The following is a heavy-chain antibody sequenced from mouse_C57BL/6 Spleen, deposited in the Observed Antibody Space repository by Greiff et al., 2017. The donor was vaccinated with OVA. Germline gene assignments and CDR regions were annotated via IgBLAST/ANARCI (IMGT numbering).Heavy chain of an antibody. CDR1: GYSITSGYY. Sequence: EVKLMESGPGLVKPSQSLSLTCSVTGYSITSGYYWNWIRQFPGNKLEWMGYISYDGSNNYNPSLKNRISITRDTSKNQFFLKLNSVTTEDTATYYCARGRTGTGDYWGQGTTLTVSS. J-gene: IGHJ2*01. D-gene: IGHD4-1*01. V-gene: IGHV3-6*01. CDR2: ISYDGSN. CDR3: ARGRTGTGDY.